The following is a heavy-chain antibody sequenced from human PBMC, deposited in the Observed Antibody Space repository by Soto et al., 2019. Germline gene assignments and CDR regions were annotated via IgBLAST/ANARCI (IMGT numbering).Heavy chain of an antibody. Sequence: PSETLSLTCAVYGGSFSGCYWSWIRQPPGKGLEWIGEINHSGSTNYNPSLKSRVTISVDTSKNQFSLKLSSVTAADTAVYYCARGVGRGYSYGLNVYYYYYGMDVWGQGTTVTVSS. J-gene: IGHJ6*02. CDR1: GGSFSGCY. CDR2: INHSGST. D-gene: IGHD5-18*01. CDR3: ARGVGRGYSYGLNVYYYYYGMDV. V-gene: IGHV4-34*01.